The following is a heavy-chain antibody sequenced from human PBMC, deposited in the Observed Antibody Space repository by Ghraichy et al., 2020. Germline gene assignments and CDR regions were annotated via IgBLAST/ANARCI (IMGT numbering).Heavy chain of an antibody. CDR2: IYHSGST. CDR3: TRDRFYYDSSGYL. Sequence: SETQSLTCDVSGYSISSGYYWGWIRQPPGKGLEWIGCIYHSGSTYYSPSLRGRVTISMDTSKNQISLRLTSVIAADTAVYYCTRDRFYYDSSGYLGGQGTLVTVSS. J-gene: IGHJ1*01. CDR1: GYSISSGYY. V-gene: IGHV4-38-2*02. D-gene: IGHD3-22*01.